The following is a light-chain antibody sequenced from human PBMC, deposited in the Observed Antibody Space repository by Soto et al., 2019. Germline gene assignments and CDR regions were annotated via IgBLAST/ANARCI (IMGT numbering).Light chain of an antibody. V-gene: IGKV1-9*01. J-gene: IGKJ3*01. Sequence: IQLTQSPYFLSSSVGDRVTITCRASRGISSYLAWYQQKPGKAPRLLIYAASNLQSGVPSRFSGSGSGTEFTLTISSLQPEDFATYFCQQVYSYPFTFGPGTKVDIK. CDR1: RGISSY. CDR3: QQVYSYPFT. CDR2: AAS.